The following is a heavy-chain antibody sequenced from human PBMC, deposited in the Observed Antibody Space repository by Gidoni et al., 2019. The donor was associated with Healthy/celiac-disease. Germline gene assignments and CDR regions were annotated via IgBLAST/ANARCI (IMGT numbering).Heavy chain of an antibody. CDR2: IIPIFGTA. CDR3: ARDDCSSTSCYTGYYYYGMDV. J-gene: IGHJ6*02. D-gene: IGHD2-2*02. CDR1: GGTFSSYA. Sequence: QVQLVQSGAEVKKPGSSVKVSCKASGGTFSSYAISWVRQAPGQGLEWMGGIIPIFGTANYAQKFQGRVTITADESTSTAYMELSSLRSEDTAVYYCARDDCSSTSCYTGYYYYGMDVWGQGTTVTVSS. V-gene: IGHV1-69*01.